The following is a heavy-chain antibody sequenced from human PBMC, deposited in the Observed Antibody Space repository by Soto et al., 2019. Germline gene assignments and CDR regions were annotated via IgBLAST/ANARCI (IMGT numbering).Heavy chain of an antibody. V-gene: IGHV4-31*03. Sequence: PSETLSLTCTVSGGSISSGGYYWSWIRQHPGKGLEWIGYIYYSGSTYYNPSLKSRVTISVDTSKNQFSLKLSSVTAADTAVHYCAREKNSCGYYIPDAFDIWGQGTMVTVSS. D-gene: IGHD3-22*01. J-gene: IGHJ3*02. CDR2: IYYSGST. CDR1: GGSISSGGYY. CDR3: AREKNSCGYYIPDAFDI.